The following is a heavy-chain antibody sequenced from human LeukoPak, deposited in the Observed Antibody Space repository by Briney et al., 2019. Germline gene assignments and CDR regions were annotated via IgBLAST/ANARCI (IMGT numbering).Heavy chain of an antibody. CDR1: GGSFSGYY. CDR2: INHSGST. CDR3: ARGPYYDFWSGYPSRYYYYYGMDV. J-gene: IGHJ6*02. Sequence: PSETLSLTCAVYGGSFSGYYWSWIRQPPGKGLEWIGEINHSGSTNYNPSLKSRVTISVDTSKNQFSLKLSSVTAADTAVYYCARGPYYDFWSGYPSRYYYYYGMDVWGQGTTVTVSS. V-gene: IGHV4-34*01. D-gene: IGHD3-3*01.